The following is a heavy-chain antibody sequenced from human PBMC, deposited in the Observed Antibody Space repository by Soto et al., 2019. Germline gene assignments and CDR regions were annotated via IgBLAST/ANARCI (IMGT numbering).Heavy chain of an antibody. V-gene: IGHV4-31*03. CDR1: GGSISSGGYY. D-gene: IGHD3-10*01. Sequence: QVQLQESGPGLVKPSQTLSLTCTVSGGSISSGGYYWSWIRQHPGKGLEWIGYIYYSGSTYYNPSLKSRVTISVDTSKNQFSLKLSSVTAADTAVYYCARSLDYYGSGSYEYYYGMDVWGQGTTVTVSS. CDR2: IYYSGST. CDR3: ARSLDYYGSGSYEYYYGMDV. J-gene: IGHJ6*02.